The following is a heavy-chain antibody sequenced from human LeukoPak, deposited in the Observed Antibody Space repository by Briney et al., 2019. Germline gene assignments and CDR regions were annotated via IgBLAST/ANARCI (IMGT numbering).Heavy chain of an antibody. J-gene: IGHJ5*02. D-gene: IGHD2-15*01. V-gene: IGHV3-20*04. CDR3: ARDVGCSGGSCPNWFDP. CDR1: GFTFDDYG. CDR2: INWNGGST. Sequence: PGGSLRLSCAASGFTFDDYGMSWVRQAPGKGLEWVSGINWNGGSTGYADSVKGRFTISRDNAKNSLYLQMNSLRAEDTALYYCARDVGCSGGSCPNWFDPWGQGTLVTVS.